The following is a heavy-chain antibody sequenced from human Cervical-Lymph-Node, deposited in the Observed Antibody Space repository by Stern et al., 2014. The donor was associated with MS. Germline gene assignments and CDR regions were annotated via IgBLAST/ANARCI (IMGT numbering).Heavy chain of an antibody. CDR3: ARRVRLFGEAFNRLKSDWFDP. J-gene: IGHJ5*02. D-gene: IGHD3-10*02. V-gene: IGHV4-34*01. Sequence: QVQLQQWGAGLLKPSETLSLTCAVYGGSFNNYYWSWFRQPPGKGLEWIGEINHSGSTNYNPSLKSRVTISVDTSKNQFSLKLTSVTAADTTVYYCARRVRLFGEAFNRLKSDWFDPWGQGTLVTVSS. CDR2: INHSGST. CDR1: GGSFNNYY.